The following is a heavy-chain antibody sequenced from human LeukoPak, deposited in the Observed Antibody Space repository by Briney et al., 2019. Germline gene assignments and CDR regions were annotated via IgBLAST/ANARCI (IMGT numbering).Heavy chain of an antibody. V-gene: IGHV3-23*01. D-gene: IGHD2-8*01. Sequence: PGGSLRLSCAASGFTFSSYARSWVRQAPGKGLEWVSAISGSGGSTYYADSVKGRFTISRDNSKNTLYLQMNSLRAEDTAVYYCAKGLYCTNGVCYTIGGYFDYWGQGTLVTVSS. J-gene: IGHJ4*02. CDR3: AKGLYCTNGVCYTIGGYFDY. CDR2: ISGSGGST. CDR1: GFTFSSYA.